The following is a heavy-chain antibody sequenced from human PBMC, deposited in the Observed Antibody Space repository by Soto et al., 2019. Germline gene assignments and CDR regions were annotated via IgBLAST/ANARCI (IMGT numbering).Heavy chain of an antibody. J-gene: IGHJ6*02. Sequence: QVQLVQSGAEVKKPGASVKVSCKASGYTFTDYYIHWVRQAPGQGLEWMGWVNPNSGGTNYAQKFQGWVTMTRDTSISTVDMELSSLKSDDMAVYYCGREGAATANYGMDVWGQGTTVTVSS. CDR3: GREGAATANYGMDV. D-gene: IGHD2-15*01. V-gene: IGHV1-2*04. CDR2: VNPNSGGT. CDR1: GYTFTDYY.